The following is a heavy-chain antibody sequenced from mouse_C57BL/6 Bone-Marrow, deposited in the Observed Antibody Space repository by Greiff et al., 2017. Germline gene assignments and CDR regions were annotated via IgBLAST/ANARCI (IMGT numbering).Heavy chain of an antibody. D-gene: IGHD1-1*01. CDR3: AGANGYYCNGRGY. CDR1: GYTFTSYW. J-gene: IGHJ2*01. V-gene: IGHV1-55*01. CDR2: IYPGSGST. Sequence: LQQPGAELVKPGASVKLSCKASGYTFTSYWITWVKQRPGQGLEWIGDIYPGSGSTNYNQKFKGKATLTVDKSSSTAYMQLSSLTSEDSVVYYCAGANGYYCNGRGYWGQGTTVTVSS.